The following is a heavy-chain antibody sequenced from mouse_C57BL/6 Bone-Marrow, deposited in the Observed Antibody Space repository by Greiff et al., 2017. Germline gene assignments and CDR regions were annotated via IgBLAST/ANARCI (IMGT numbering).Heavy chain of an antibody. J-gene: IGHJ4*01. CDR1: GYSITSGYY. V-gene: IGHV3-6*01. CDR2: ISYDGSN. Sequence: EVKLMESGPGLVKPSQSLSLTCSVTGYSITSGYYWNWIRQFPGNKLEWMGYISYDGSNNYNPSLKNRISITRDTSKNQFFLKLNSVTTEDTATYYCARSTIVTTPYYAMDYWGQGTSVTVSS. CDR3: ARSTIVTTPYYAMDY. D-gene: IGHD2-5*01.